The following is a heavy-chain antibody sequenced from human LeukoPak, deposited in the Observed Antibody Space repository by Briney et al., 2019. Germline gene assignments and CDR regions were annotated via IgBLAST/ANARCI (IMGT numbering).Heavy chain of an antibody. D-gene: IGHD6-13*01. Sequence: SETPSLTCTVSGGSISSYYWSWIRQPPGKGLEWIGYIYYSGSTNYNPSLKSRVTISVDTSKNQFSLRLSSVTAADTAVYYCARGRIAAAGDDFDYWGQGTLVTVSS. V-gene: IGHV4-59*01. CDR2: IYYSGST. J-gene: IGHJ4*02. CDR3: ARGRIAAAGDDFDY. CDR1: GGSISSYY.